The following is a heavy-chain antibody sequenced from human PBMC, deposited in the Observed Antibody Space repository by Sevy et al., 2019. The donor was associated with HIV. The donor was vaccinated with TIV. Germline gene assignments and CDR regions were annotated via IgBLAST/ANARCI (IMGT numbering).Heavy chain of an antibody. J-gene: IGHJ6*02. Sequence: ASVKVSCKASGYTFTSYAMHWVRQAPGQRLEWMGWINAGNGNTKYSQKFQGRVTITRDTSASTAYMELSSLRSEDTAVYYCARVRYYDFWSAPNGMDVWGQWTTVTVSS. D-gene: IGHD3-3*01. CDR3: ARVRYYDFWSAPNGMDV. CDR2: INAGNGNT. V-gene: IGHV1-3*01. CDR1: GYTFTSYA.